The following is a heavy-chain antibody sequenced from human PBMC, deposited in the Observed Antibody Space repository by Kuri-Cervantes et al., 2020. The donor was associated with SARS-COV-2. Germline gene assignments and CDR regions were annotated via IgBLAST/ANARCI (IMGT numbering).Heavy chain of an antibody. CDR3: ARDRVGVHDY. Sequence: GGSLRLSCAASAFTFSSYAVHWVRQAPGKGLEWVAIISYDGSNKYCADSVKGRFTISRDNSKNTLYLQMNSLRAEDTAVYYCARDRVGVHDYWGQGTLVTVSS. CDR2: ISYDGSNK. CDR1: AFTFSSYA. V-gene: IGHV3-30-3*01. D-gene: IGHD2-21*01. J-gene: IGHJ4*02.